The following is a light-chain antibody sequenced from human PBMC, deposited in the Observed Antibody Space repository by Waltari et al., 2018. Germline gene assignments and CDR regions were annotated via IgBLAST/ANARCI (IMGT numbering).Light chain of an antibody. J-gene: IGKJ4*01. V-gene: IGKV3-20*01. CDR3: QQYDRSVS. CDR1: QSVSTIF. CDR2: GAS. Sequence: EIVLTQSPGTLSLSPGERATLSCRASQSVSTIFLAWYQQKPGQAPRLLICGASNRVTGIPDRFSGSGSGTDFTLTISRLEPEDSAVYYCQQYDRSVSFGGGTKVEIQ.